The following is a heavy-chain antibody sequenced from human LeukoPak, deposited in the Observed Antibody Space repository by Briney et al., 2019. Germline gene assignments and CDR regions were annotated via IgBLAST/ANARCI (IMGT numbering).Heavy chain of an antibody. J-gene: IGHJ4*02. CDR1: GFTFSNYA. CDR2: ISYDGSNK. Sequence: GGSLRLSCAASGFTFSNYAMHWVRQAPGKGLEWVAVISYDGSNKYYADSVKGRFTISRDNAKNSLYLQMNSLRAEDTAVYYCARLGTSPVVAAINWGQGTLVTVSS. D-gene: IGHD2-15*01. V-gene: IGHV3-30*04. CDR3: ARLGTSPVVAAIN.